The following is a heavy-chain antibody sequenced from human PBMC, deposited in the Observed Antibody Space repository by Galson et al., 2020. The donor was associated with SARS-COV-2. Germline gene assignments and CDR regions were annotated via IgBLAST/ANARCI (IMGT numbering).Heavy chain of an antibody. J-gene: IGHJ4*02. CDR1: GFTFSDSA. Sequence: GESLKISCAASGFTFSDSAVHWVRQASGKGLEWLGRIRTKHNNYATAYAASVKGTFTISRDDSRNTAYLQMNSLQMDDTAVYYCTRRKDDYSNFDYWGQGTLVTVCS. CDR2: IRTKHNNYAT. D-gene: IGHD4-4*01. CDR3: TRRKDDYSNFDY. V-gene: IGHV3-73*01.